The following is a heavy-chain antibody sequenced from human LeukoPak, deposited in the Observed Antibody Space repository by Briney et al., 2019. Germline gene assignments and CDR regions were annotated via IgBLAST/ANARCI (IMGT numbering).Heavy chain of an antibody. Sequence: GEPLKTSCKGSGYRFTSYWIAWVRQLPGKGLEWMEIIYPGDSNTKYSPSVEGQVTISVDKSISTAYLQWSTLKASDTALYYCARLGYHFGQGDYWGQGTLVTVSS. CDR2: IYPGDSNT. CDR1: GYRFTSYW. V-gene: IGHV5-51*01. D-gene: IGHD5-18*01. J-gene: IGHJ4*02. CDR3: ARLGYHFGQGDY.